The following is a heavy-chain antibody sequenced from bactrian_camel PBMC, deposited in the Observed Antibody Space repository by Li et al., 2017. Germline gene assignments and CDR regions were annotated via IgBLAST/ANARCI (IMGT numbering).Heavy chain of an antibody. CDR1: GFPFSSYG. V-gene: IGHV3S6*01. J-gene: IGHJ4*01. CDR2: INGDGTNT. Sequence: HVQLVESGGGLVQPGGSVTLSCVRSGFPFSSYGMTWVRQAPGKGLEWVSTINGDGTNTVYLDSVKGRFTISKDSAKNTLYLQMNNLKPEDTAMYYCGTNKHCRGSACCNSDFSHWGQGTQVTVS. D-gene: IGHD2*01. CDR3: GTNKHCRGSACCNSDFSH.